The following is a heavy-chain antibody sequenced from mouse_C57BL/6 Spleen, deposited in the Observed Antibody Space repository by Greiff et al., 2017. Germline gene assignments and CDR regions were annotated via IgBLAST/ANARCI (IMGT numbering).Heavy chain of an antibody. V-gene: IGHV1-15*01. CDR3: TPITTVY. D-gene: IGHD1-1*01. Sequence: QVQLKESGAELVRPGASVTLSCKASGYTFTDYEMHWVKQTPVHGLEWIGAIDPETGGTAYNQKFKGKAILTADKSSSTAYMELRSLTSEDSAVYYCTPITTVYWGQGTLVTVSA. CDR1: GYTFTDYE. J-gene: IGHJ3*01. CDR2: IDPETGGT.